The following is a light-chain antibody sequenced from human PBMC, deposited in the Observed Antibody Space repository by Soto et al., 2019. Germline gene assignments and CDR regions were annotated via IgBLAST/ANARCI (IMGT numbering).Light chain of an antibody. CDR2: EIS. CDR3: SSYTSNSTWV. V-gene: IGLV2-14*01. CDR1: SSDVGGYKY. J-gene: IGLJ3*02. Sequence: QSALTQPASVSGSPGQSITISCNGTSSDVGGYKYVSWYQQHPGKAPKLMIYEISNRPSGVSNRFSGSKSGNTASLTVSGLQAEDEADYYCSSYTSNSTWVFGGGTKLTVL.